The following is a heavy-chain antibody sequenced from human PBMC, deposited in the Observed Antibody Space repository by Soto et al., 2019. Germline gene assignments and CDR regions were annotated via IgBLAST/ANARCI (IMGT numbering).Heavy chain of an antibody. CDR2: ISAYNGNT. D-gene: IGHD3-9*01. Sequence: ASVKVSCKASGYTFTSYGIGWVRQAPGQGLEWMGWISAYNGNTNYSQKLQGRVTMTTDTSASTAYMELRSLRSDDTAVYYCAREMDELRYFDWFRSNWFDYWGQGILVTVS. V-gene: IGHV1-18*01. CDR3: AREMDELRYFDWFRSNWFDY. J-gene: IGHJ4*02. CDR1: GYTFTSYG.